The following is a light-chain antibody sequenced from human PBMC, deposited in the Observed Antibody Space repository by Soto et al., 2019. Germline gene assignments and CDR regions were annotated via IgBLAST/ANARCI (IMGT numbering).Light chain of an antibody. CDR2: EVS. Sequence: QSALTQPASVSGSPVQSITISCTGPSSDIGGYNFVSWYQQHPGKAPKLMIFEVSKRPSGVSNRFSGSKSGNTASLTISGLQAEDEADYYCSSYPSSTTNVFGTGTKLTVL. V-gene: IGLV2-14*01. CDR1: SSDIGGYNF. CDR3: SSYPSSTTNV. J-gene: IGLJ1*01.